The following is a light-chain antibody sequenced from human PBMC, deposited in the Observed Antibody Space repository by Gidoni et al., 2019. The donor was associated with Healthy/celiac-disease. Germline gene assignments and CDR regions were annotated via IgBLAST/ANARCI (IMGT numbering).Light chain of an antibody. Sequence: DIVMTQSPDSLAVSLGERATINCKSSQSVLYSSNNKNSLAWYPQKPGQPPKLLIYWASTRESVFPDRFSGSVSWTDFTLPISRLQAEDLAVYYCQQYYSTPPTFGQGTKVEIK. CDR1: QSVLYSSNNKNS. J-gene: IGKJ1*01. CDR2: WAS. V-gene: IGKV4-1*01. CDR3: QQYYSTPPT.